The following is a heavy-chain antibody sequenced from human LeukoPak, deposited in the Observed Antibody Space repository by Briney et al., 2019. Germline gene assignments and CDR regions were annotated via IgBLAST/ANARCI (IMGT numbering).Heavy chain of an antibody. D-gene: IGHD3-3*01. J-gene: IGHJ4*02. V-gene: IGHV3-30-3*02. CDR2: ISYDGSNK. Sequence: GGSLRLSCAASGFTFSSYAMHWVRQAPGKGLEWVAVISYDGSNKYYADSVKGRFTISRDNSKNTLYLQMSSLRAEDTAVYYCAKPNPGIRFLEWLSFPDYWGQGTLVTVSS. CDR1: GFTFSSYA. CDR3: AKPNPGIRFLEWLSFPDY.